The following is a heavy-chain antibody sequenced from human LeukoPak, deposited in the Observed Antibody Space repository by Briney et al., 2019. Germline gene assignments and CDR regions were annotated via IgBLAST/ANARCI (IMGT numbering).Heavy chain of an antibody. CDR1: GFTFSSYA. D-gene: IGHD6-13*01. Sequence: GGSLRLSCAASGFTFSSYAMSWVRQAPGKGLEWVSAISGSGGSTYYADSVKGRFTISRDISKNTLYLQMNSLRHEDTAVYFCARGVGWSSSLYYFYGMDVWGQGTTVTVSS. J-gene: IGHJ6*02. CDR2: ISGSGGST. V-gene: IGHV3-23*01. CDR3: ARGVGWSSSLYYFYGMDV.